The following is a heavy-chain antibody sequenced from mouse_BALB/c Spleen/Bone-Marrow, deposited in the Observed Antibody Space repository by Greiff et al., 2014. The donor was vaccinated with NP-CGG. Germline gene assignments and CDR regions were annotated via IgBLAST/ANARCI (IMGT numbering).Heavy chain of an antibody. CDR3: ARGGRYDERTWFAY. CDR1: GYTFTSYW. CDR2: INPSNGRT. V-gene: IGHV1S81*02. Sequence: QVQLKESGAELVKPGASVKLSCEASGYTFTSYWMHWVKQRPGQGLEWIGEINPSNGRTNYNEKFKSKATLTVDKSSSTAYMQLSSQTSEDSAVYYCARGGRYDERTWFAYWGQGTLVTVSA. J-gene: IGHJ3*01. D-gene: IGHD2-14*01.